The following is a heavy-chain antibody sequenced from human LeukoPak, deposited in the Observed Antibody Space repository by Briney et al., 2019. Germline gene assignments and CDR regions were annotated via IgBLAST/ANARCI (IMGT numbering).Heavy chain of an antibody. D-gene: IGHD3-22*01. Sequence: GGSLRLSCAASGFTFSSYAMSWVRQAPGKGLEWVSAISGSGGSTYYADSVKGRFTISRDNSKNTLYLQMNSLRAEDTALYYCAKSTMIIMVPSYFDYWGQGTLVTVSS. CDR3: AKSTMIIMVPSYFDY. CDR2: ISGSGGST. V-gene: IGHV3-23*01. CDR1: GFTFSSYA. J-gene: IGHJ4*02.